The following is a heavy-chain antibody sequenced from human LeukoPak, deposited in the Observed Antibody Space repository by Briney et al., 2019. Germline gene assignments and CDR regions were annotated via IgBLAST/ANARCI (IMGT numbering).Heavy chain of an antibody. J-gene: IGHJ4*02. D-gene: IGHD4-17*01. V-gene: IGHV4-59*08. Sequence: SQSLSLTCTVSGGSISSYYWSWIRKPPGKGRESIGYIYYSNTNYNPSLTSRVTTSVDTSKNQFSLKLSSVTAADTAVYYCARLKYGDYGLYYFDYWGQGTLVTVSS. CDR2: IYYSNT. CDR3: ARLKYGDYGLYYFDY. CDR1: GGSISSYY.